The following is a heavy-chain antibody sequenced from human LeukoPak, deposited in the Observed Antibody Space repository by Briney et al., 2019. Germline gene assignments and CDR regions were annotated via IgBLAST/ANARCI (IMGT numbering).Heavy chain of an antibody. J-gene: IGHJ6*03. CDR1: GYTFTGYY. D-gene: IGHD2-8*02. CDR3: AGTPLLYYYYYMDV. Sequence: ASVKASCKASGYTFTGYYMHWVRQAPGQGLEWMGWINPNSGGTNYAQKFQGRVTMTRNTSISTAHMELSSLRSEDTAVYYCAGTPLLYYYYYMDVWGKGTTVTISS. CDR2: INPNSGGT. V-gene: IGHV1-2*02.